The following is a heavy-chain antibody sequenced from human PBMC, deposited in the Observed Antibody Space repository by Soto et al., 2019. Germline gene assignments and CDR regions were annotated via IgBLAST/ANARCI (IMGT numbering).Heavy chain of an antibody. J-gene: IGHJ2*01. CDR2: ISGSGGST. D-gene: IGHD1-26*01. CDR3: AKDPTVGGRWYFDL. CDR1: GFTFSSYA. V-gene: IGHV3-23*01. Sequence: EVQLLESGGDLVQPGGSLRLSCAASGFTFSSYAMSWVRQAPGKGLEWVSAISGSGGSTYYADSVKGRFTISRDNSKNTLYLQMNSPRAEDTAVYYCAKDPTVGGRWYFDLWGRGTLVTVSS.